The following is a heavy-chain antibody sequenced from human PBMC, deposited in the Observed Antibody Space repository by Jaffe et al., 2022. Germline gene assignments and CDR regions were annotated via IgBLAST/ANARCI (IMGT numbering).Heavy chain of an antibody. D-gene: IGHD3-10*01. CDR1: GYTFTNYY. Sequence: QVQLVQSGAEVEKPGASVIVSCKASGYTFTNYYIHWVRQAPGQGLEWLGRINPKSGATIYAQNFQGRVTLTWDTSITTAYMELSSLKSDDTAVYYCLRGGSLVHGVIIRGYYYYYMDVWGKGTTVTVYS. J-gene: IGHJ6*03. V-gene: IGHV1-2*06. CDR2: INPKSGAT. CDR3: LRGGSLVHGVIIRGYYYYYMDV.